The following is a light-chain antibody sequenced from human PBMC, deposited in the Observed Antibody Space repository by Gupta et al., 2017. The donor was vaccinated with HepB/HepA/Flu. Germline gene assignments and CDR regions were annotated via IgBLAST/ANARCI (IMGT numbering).Light chain of an antibody. V-gene: IGLV2-14*03. Sequence: QSALTQPASVSGSPGPSITISCTGTSSDVGGYNYVSWYQQHPGKAPILMLCDLSKRPSWVSNRFSGSKAGTTASLTISVLKAEVDADYYVISYSTISTLVFGGGTKLTVL. CDR2: DLS. CDR3: ISYSTISTLV. J-gene: IGLJ2*01. CDR1: SSDVGGYNY.